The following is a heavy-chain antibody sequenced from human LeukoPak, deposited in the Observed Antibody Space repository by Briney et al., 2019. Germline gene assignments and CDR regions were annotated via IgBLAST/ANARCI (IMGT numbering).Heavy chain of an antibody. D-gene: IGHD1/OR15-1a*01. Sequence: GSLRLSCAASGFTFSNAWMSWVRQAPGKGLEWVGRIKSKTDGGTTDYAARVKGRFPISRDDSKNTLYLQMNSLKTEDTAVYYCTTDHGNTPFDDWGQGTLVTVSS. CDR1: GFTFSNAW. J-gene: IGHJ4*02. V-gene: IGHV3-15*01. CDR3: TTDHGNTPFDD. CDR2: IKSKTDGGTT.